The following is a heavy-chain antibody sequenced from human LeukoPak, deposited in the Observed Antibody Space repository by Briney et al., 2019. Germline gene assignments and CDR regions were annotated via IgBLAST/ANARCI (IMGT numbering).Heavy chain of an antibody. V-gene: IGHV4-59*01. CDR3: ARDPLGYFDY. D-gene: IGHD3-16*01. J-gene: IGHJ4*02. CDR1: GGSISSYY. Sequence: SETLSLTCTVSGGSISSYYWSWIRQPPGKGLEWIGYIYYSGSTNYNPSLKSRVTISVDTSKNQFSLKLSSVTAADTAVYYCARDPLGYFDYWGQGTLVTVSS. CDR2: IYYSGST.